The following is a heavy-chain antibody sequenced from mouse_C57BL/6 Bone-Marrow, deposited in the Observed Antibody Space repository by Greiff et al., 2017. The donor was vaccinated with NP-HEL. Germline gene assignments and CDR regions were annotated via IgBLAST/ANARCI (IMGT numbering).Heavy chain of an antibody. CDR3: APQLRLPYYYAMDY. CDR1: GFNINNTY. J-gene: IGHJ4*01. CDR2: IDPANGNT. V-gene: IGHV14-3*01. D-gene: IGHD3-2*02. Sequence: VQLQQSVAELVRPGASVKLSCTASGFNINNTYMHWVKQRPEQGLEWIGRIDPANGNTKYAPKFQGKATITADTSSNTAYLQLSSLTSEDTAIYYCAPQLRLPYYYAMDYWGQGTSVTVSS.